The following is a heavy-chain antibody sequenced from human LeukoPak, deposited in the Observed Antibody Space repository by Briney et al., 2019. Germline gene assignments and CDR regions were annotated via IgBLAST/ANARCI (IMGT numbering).Heavy chain of an antibody. V-gene: IGHV3-21*01. J-gene: IGHJ4*02. CDR2: ISSSSSYI. D-gene: IGHD3-22*01. CDR1: GFTFSSYS. Sequence: GGSLRLSCAASGFTFSSYSMNWVRQAPGKGLEWVSSISSSSSYIYYADSVKGRSTISRDNAKNSLYLQMNSLRAEDTAVYYCARDHSYYDSSGYYWGQGTLVTVSS. CDR3: ARDHSYYDSSGYY.